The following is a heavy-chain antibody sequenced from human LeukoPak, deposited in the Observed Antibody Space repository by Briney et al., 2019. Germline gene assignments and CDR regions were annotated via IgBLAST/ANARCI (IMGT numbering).Heavy chain of an antibody. D-gene: IGHD3-10*01. CDR2: ISSSSSYI. CDR1: GFTFSSYS. J-gene: IGHJ6*03. V-gene: IGHV3-21*04. Sequence: GGSLRLSCAASGFTFSSYSMNWVRQAPGKGLEWVSSISSSSSYIYYADSVKGRFTISRDNSKNTLYLQMNTLRAEDTAVYSCAKDRDYYDSGSYYRSHYMDVWGKGTTVTVSS. CDR3: AKDRDYYDSGSYYRSHYMDV.